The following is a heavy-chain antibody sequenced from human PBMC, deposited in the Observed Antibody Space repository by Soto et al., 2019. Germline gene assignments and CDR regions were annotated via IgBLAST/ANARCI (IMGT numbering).Heavy chain of an antibody. CDR1: GGSFSGYY. CDR3: ARERAAGGWNGYYYCGMDV. J-gene: IGHJ6*02. CDR2: INHSGST. D-gene: IGHD1-1*01. V-gene: IGHV4-34*01. Sequence: PSETLSLTCSVYGGSFSGYYWSWIRQPPGKGLEWIGEINHSGSTNYNPSPKSRVTITVDTSKNQFYLKLSSVTAADTAVYYCARERAAGGWNGYYYCGMDVWGQGTTVTVSS.